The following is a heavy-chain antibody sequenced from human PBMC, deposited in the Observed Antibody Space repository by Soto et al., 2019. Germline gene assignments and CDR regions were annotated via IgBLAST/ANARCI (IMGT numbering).Heavy chain of an antibody. CDR1: GYTFTSYD. Sequence: ASVKISCKASGYTFTSYDINWMRQATGQGLEWMGWMNPNSGNTGYAQKFQGRVTMTRNTSISTAYMELSSLRSEDTAVYYCARRRAARPSYRGTFDPWGQGTLVTVSS. J-gene: IGHJ5*02. CDR2: MNPNSGNT. V-gene: IGHV1-8*01. CDR3: ARRRAARPSYRGTFDP. D-gene: IGHD6-6*01.